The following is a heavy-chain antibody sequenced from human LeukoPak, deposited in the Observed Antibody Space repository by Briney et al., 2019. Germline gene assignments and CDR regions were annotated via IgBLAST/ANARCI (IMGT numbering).Heavy chain of an antibody. V-gene: IGHV4-34*01. CDR3: ARESYNWNDGWLDP. D-gene: IGHD1-20*01. CDR2: INHSGSA. Sequence: SETLSLTCAVYGGSFSGYYWSWIRQPPGKGLEWIGEINHSGSANYNPSLKSRVTISVDTSKNQFSLKLSSVTAADTAVYYCARESYNWNDGWLDPWGQGTLVTVSS. J-gene: IGHJ5*02. CDR1: GGSFSGYY.